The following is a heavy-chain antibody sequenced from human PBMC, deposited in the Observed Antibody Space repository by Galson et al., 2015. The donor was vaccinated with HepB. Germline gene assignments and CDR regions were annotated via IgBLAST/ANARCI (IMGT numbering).Heavy chain of an antibody. Sequence: SLRLSCAASGFTFSSYGMHWVRQAPGKGLEWVAVISYDGSNKYYADSVKGRFTISRDNSKNTLYLQMNSLRAEDTAVYYCARSRGPGMDVWGQGTTVTVSS. D-gene: IGHD3-10*01. CDR1: GFTFSSYG. J-gene: IGHJ6*02. V-gene: IGHV3-30*03. CDR3: ARSRGPGMDV. CDR2: ISYDGSNK.